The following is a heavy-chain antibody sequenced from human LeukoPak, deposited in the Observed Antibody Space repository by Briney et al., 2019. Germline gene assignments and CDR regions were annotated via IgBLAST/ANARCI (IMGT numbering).Heavy chain of an antibody. Sequence: SSETLSLTCTVSTYSISSGYYWGWIRQPPGKGLEWIGEIYHRGSTNYNPSLESRVSMSIDTSKNQFSLNLTSVSAADTAIYYCARVTGEYATVTDFWGQGTLVTVSS. CDR1: TYSISSGYY. CDR3: ARVTGEYATVTDF. V-gene: IGHV4-38-2*02. D-gene: IGHD4-17*01. CDR2: IYHRGST. J-gene: IGHJ4*02.